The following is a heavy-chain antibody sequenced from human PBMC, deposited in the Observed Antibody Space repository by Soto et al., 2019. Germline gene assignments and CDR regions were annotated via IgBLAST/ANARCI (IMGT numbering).Heavy chain of an antibody. V-gene: IGHV3-21*01. Sequence: EVQLVESGGGLVKPGGSLRLSCAASGFTFSSYSMNWVRQAPGKGLEWVSSISSSSSYIYYADSVKGRFTISRDNAKNSLDLQMNSLRAEDTAVYYCARVSGGGYDYYYYGMDVWGQGTTVTVSS. CDR3: ARVSGGGYDYYYYGMDV. CDR2: ISSSSSYI. CDR1: GFTFSSYS. J-gene: IGHJ6*02. D-gene: IGHD5-12*01.